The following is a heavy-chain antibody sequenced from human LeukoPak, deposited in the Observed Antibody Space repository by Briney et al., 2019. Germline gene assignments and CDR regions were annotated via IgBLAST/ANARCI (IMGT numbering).Heavy chain of an antibody. J-gene: IGHJ4*02. D-gene: IGHD3-3*01. V-gene: IGHV4-34*01. CDR1: GGSFSGYY. CDR3: ARAGLDFWSGYYSRPFDY. CDR2: INHSGST. Sequence: KPPETLSLTCAVYGGSFSGYYWSWIRQPPGKGLEWIGEINHSGSTNYNPSLKSRVTISVDTSKNQFSLKLSSVTAADTAVYYCARAGLDFWSGYYSRPFDYWGQGTLVTVSS.